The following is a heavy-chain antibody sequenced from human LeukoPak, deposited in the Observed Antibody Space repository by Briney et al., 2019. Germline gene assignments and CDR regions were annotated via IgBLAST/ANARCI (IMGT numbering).Heavy chain of an antibody. D-gene: IGHD2-21*02. CDR1: GASISSTNW. CDR2: ISTSGGST. V-gene: IGHV3-23*01. Sequence: TSGTLSLTCAVSGASISSTNWWSWVRQAPGKGLEWVAVISTSGGSTYYADSVKGRFTISRDNSNNTLYLQMNSLRADDTAVHYCARQVYCGADCYSGAFDIWGQGKMVTVSS. CDR3: ARQVYCGADCYSGAFDI. J-gene: IGHJ3*02.